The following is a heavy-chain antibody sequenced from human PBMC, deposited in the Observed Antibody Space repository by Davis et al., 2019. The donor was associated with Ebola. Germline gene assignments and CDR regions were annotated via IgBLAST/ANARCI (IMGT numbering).Heavy chain of an antibody. CDR3: AKDLSKRSGWYHFMDV. J-gene: IGHJ6*02. CDR2: ISWNSGSI. D-gene: IGHD6-19*01. CDR1: GFTFDDYA. Sequence: SLKISCAASGFTFDDYAMHWVRQAPGKGLEWVSGISWNSGSIGYADSVKGRFTISRDNAKNSLYLQMNSLRAEDTALYYCAKDLSKRSGWYHFMDVWGQGTTVTVSS. V-gene: IGHV3-9*01.